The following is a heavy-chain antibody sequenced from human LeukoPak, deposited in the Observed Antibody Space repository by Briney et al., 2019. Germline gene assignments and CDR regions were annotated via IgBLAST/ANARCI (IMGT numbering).Heavy chain of an antibody. V-gene: IGHV5-51*01. CDR1: GYSFTNYW. D-gene: IGHD6-19*01. CDR2: IYPGDSDT. J-gene: IGHJ4*02. Sequence: GESLKISCKGSGYSFTNYWIGWVRQMPGKGLEWMGIIYPGDSDTRYSPSFQGQVTISADKSISTAYLQWSSLKASDTAIYYCARAEAVPGTGATTFDYWGQGTLATVSS. CDR3: ARAEAVPGTGATTFDY.